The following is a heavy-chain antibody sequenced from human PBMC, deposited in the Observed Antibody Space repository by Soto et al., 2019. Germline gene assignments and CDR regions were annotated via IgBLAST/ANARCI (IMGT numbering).Heavy chain of an antibody. CDR2: IYPGDSDT. Sequence: GESLKISCKGSGYSFSNYWIGWVRQMPGKGLEWMGIIYPGDSDTRYSPSFKGRVTMSADKSISTAYLQWSSLKASDTAMYYCARQTVLYSDWLDPWGQGTLVTVSS. D-gene: IGHD3-10*02. J-gene: IGHJ5*02. CDR1: GYSFSNYW. V-gene: IGHV5-51*01. CDR3: ARQTVLYSDWLDP.